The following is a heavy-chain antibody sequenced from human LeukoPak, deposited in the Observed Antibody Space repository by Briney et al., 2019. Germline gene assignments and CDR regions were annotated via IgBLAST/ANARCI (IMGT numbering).Heavy chain of an antibody. J-gene: IGHJ2*01. D-gene: IGHD5-24*01. CDR2: IEKDGSSA. CDR3: AKFACALIEYWYFDV. V-gene: IGHV3-23*03. CDR1: GFTFNFFA. Sequence: GGSLRLSCGASGFTFNFFAMSWVRQAPGKGLEWVSGIEKDGSSAYYVDSVRGRFTISRDNSKNTLYSQMHSLRPEDTATYYCAKFACALIEYWYFDVWGRGTLVTVSS.